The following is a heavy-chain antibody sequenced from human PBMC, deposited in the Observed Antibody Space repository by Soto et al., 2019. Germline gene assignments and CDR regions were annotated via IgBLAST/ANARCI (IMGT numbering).Heavy chain of an antibody. CDR1: RFSFSTYA. V-gene: IGHV3-30-3*01. D-gene: IGHD1-26*01. Sequence: QVQLVESGGGVVQPGRSLRLSCAASRFSFSTYAIHWVRQAPGKGLEWVAGISYDGGNEYYADSVKGRFTISRDNSKSTLYLKMNSLGPDDTAVYYCARDRSGSHEIDASLDIWGRGTMVTVSS. CDR3: ARDRSGSHEIDASLDI. J-gene: IGHJ3*02. CDR2: ISYDGGNE.